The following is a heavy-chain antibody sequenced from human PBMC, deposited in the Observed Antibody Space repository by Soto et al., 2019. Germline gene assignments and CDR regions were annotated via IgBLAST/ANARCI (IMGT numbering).Heavy chain of an antibody. D-gene: IGHD3-10*01. V-gene: IGHV3-9*01. Sequence: GGSLRLSCAASGFTFDDYAMHWVRQAPGKGLEWVSGISWNSGSIGYADSVKGRFTISRDNAKNSLYLQMNSLRAEDTALYYCAKAGRGGSHYYYYYYMDVWGKGTTVTVSS. CDR1: GFTFDDYA. CDR3: AKAGRGGSHYYYYYYMDV. J-gene: IGHJ6*03. CDR2: ISWNSGSI.